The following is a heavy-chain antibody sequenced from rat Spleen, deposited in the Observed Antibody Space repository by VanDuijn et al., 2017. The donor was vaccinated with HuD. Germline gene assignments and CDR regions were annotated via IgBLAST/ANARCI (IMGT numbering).Heavy chain of an antibody. V-gene: IGHV5-22*01. J-gene: IGHJ2*01. CDR3: ARHDLYFDY. CDR1: GFTFSDYY. Sequence: EVQLVESGGGLVQPGRSMKLSCAASGFTFSDYYMAWVRQAPKKGLEWVASISYEGSSTYYGDSVKGRFTISRDNAKSTLYLQMNSLRSEDTATYYCARHDLYFDYWGQGVMVTVSS. CDR2: ISYEGSST.